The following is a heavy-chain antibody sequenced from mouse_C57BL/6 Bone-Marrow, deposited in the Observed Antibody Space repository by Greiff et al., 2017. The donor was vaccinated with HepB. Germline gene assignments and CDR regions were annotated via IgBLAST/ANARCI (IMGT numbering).Heavy chain of an antibody. D-gene: IGHD1-1*01. CDR2: IHPNSGST. CDR3: ARTTVVSHWYFDV. Sequence: QVQLQQPGAELVKPGASVKLSCKASGYTFTSYWMHWVKQRPGQGLEWIGMIHPNSGSTNYNEKFKSKATLTVDTSSSTAYMQLSSLTSEDSAVYYCARTTVVSHWYFDVWGTGTTVTVSS. V-gene: IGHV1-64*01. J-gene: IGHJ1*03. CDR1: GYTFTSYW.